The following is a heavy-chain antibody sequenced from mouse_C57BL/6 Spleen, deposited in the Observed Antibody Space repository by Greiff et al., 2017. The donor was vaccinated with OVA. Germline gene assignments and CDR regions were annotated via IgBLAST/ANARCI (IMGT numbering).Heavy chain of an antibody. D-gene: IGHD3-2*02. CDR2: IYPSDSET. CDR3: ARRDSSGSAWFAY. Sequence: VQLQQPGAELVRPGSSVKLSCKASGYTFTSYWMDWVKQRPGQGLEWIGNIYPSDSETHYNQKFKDKATLTVDKSSSTAYMQLSSLTSEDSAVYDCARRDSSGSAWFAYWGQGTLVTVSA. V-gene: IGHV1-61*01. CDR1: GYTFTSYW. J-gene: IGHJ3*01.